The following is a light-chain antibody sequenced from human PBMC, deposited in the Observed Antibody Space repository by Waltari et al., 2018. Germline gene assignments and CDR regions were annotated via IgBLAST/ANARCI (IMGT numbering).Light chain of an antibody. Sequence: TVVTQSPVTLSVSPGERATLSCRTSQSIGSSLAWYQQKPGQAPRLLIYHASTRATGIPARFSGSGSETEFTLTISSLEPEDFAVYDCQQRSNWPPTFGGGTKVEIK. CDR1: QSIGSS. CDR3: QQRSNWPPT. CDR2: HAS. V-gene: IGKV3-11*01. J-gene: IGKJ4*01.